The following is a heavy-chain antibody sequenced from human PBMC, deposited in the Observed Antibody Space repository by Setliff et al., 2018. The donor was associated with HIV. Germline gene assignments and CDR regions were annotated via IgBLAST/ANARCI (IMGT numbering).Heavy chain of an antibody. CDR1: GGSMNDYY. CDR2: ISSSGIS. CDR3: AREGITMVRVVEVAFDI. D-gene: IGHD3-10*01. J-gene: IGHJ3*02. V-gene: IGHV4-4*07. Sequence: SETLSLTCTVSGGSMNDYYWSWVWQPAGKTLEWLGRISSSGISTYNFSLRSRVTISIDTSNTQFPLTLNSVTAADTAVYYCAREGITMVRVVEVAFDIWGQGTMVTVSS.